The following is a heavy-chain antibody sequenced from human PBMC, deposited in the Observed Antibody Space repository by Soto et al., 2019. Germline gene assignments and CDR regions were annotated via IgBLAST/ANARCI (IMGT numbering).Heavy chain of an antibody. D-gene: IGHD3-16*02. CDR1: GFNFNIYA. J-gene: IGHJ4*02. CDR3: VKDYRTTSPA. V-gene: IGHV3-23*01. Sequence: EVQLLESGGGLVQPGGSLTLSCAASGFNFNIYAMSWVRQALGKGLEWVSSTVKGRFTISRDNSKATLHLQMNSLRVEATAVYFCVKDYRTTSPAWGQGTLVTVSS.